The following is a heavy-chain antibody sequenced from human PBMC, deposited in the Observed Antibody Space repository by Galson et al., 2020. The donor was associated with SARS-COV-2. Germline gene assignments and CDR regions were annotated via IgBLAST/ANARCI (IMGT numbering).Heavy chain of an antibody. CDR1: GFTFSSHA. J-gene: IGHJ4*02. V-gene: IGHV3-33*01. CDR2: IFYDGSDK. Sequence: GESLKISCAASGFTFSSHAMHWVRQAPGKGLEWVAQIFYDGSDKYYGDSVKGRFTISRDSSKNMVYLQMNNLRGDDTAVYYCTRDGQLSSGWAFDYWGQGTLVTVSS. CDR3: TRDGQLSSGWAFDY. D-gene: IGHD6-25*01.